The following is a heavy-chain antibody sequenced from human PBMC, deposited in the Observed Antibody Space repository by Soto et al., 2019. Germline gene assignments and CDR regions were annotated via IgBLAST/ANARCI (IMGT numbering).Heavy chain of an antibody. V-gene: IGHV4-59*01. CDR1: GGSISSYY. CDR2: IYYSGST. CDR3: AISTYYDFWSGPPAYGMDV. Sequence: SETLSLTCTVSGGSISSYYWSWIRQPPGKGLEWIGYIYYSGSTNYNPSLKSRVTISVDTSKNQFSLKLSSVTAADTAVYYCAISTYYDFWSGPPAYGMDVWGQGTTVTVSS. D-gene: IGHD3-3*01. J-gene: IGHJ6*02.